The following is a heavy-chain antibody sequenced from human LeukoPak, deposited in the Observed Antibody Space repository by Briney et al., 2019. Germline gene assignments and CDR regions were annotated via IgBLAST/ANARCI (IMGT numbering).Heavy chain of an antibody. Sequence: ASVKVSCKASGGTFSSYGISWVRQAPGQGLEWMGGIIPMFGTANYAQKLQGRVTMTTDTSTSTAYMELSRLRSDDTAVYYCARARFGGAATYYFDYWGQGTLVTVSS. J-gene: IGHJ4*02. CDR1: GGTFSSYG. CDR3: ARARFGGAATYYFDY. V-gene: IGHV1-69*05. CDR2: IIPMFGTA. D-gene: IGHD3-10*02.